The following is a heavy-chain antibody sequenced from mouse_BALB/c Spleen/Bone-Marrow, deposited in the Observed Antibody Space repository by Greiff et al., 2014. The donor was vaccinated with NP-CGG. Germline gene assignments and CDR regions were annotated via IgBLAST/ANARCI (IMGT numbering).Heavy chain of an antibody. V-gene: IGHV1-54*01. J-gene: IGHJ2*01. CDR3: ARHYFDY. CDR2: INPGSGGT. Sequence: VQLQQSGAELVRPGTSVKVSCKASGYAFTNYLIEWVKQRPGQGLEWIGVINPGSGGTNYNEKFKGKATLTADKSSSTAYMQPSSLTSDDSAVYFCARHYFDYWGQGTTLTVAS. CDR1: GYAFTNYL.